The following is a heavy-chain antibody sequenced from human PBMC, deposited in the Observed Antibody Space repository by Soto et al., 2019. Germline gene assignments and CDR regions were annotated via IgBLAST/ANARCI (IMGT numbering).Heavy chain of an antibody. D-gene: IGHD2-21*01. CDR1: GRTVGSGLYY. Sequence: ARTSKVSGRTVGSGLYYRRWSWHRPQKGLERIGYTYHSGNTNDNPSLKSRVTISVETSKNQCSLKLSSVTAADTAVYYCARLGIMMWSCYSNYYSYGLDGWGQGTTVTV. CDR2: TYHSGNT. J-gene: IGHJ6*02. V-gene: IGHV4-61*01. CDR3: ARLGIMMWSCYSNYYSYGLDG.